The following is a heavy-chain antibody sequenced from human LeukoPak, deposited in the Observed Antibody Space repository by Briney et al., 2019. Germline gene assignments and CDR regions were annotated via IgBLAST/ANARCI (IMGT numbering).Heavy chain of an antibody. D-gene: IGHD1-26*01. CDR1: GYTFTSYY. V-gene: IGHV1-46*01. CDR2: INPSGGST. Sequence: ASVKVSCKASGYTFTSYYIHWVRQAPGQGLEWMGIINPSGGSTNYAQKFQGRVTITADESTSTAYMELSSLRSEDTAVYYCAIEGIVGASNSFDYWGQGTLVTVSS. J-gene: IGHJ4*02. CDR3: AIEGIVGASNSFDY.